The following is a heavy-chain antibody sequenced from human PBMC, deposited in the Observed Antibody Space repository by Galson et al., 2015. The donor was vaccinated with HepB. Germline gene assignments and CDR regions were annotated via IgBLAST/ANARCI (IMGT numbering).Heavy chain of an antibody. CDR1: GYSFTSYW. D-gene: IGHD2-15*01. V-gene: IGHV5-51*01. CDR2: IYPGDSDT. J-gene: IGHJ4*02. Sequence: QSGAEVKKPGESLKISCKGSGYSFTSYWIGWVPQMPGKGLEWMGIIYPGDSDTRYSPSFQGQVTISADKSISTAYLQWSSLKASDTAMYYCARLQGRYCSGGSCHIDYWGQGTLVTVSS. CDR3: ARLQGRYCSGGSCHIDY.